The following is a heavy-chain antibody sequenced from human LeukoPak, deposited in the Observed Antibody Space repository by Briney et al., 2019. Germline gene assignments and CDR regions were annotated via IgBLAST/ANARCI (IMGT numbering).Heavy chain of an antibody. J-gene: IGHJ4*02. CDR2: IWYDGTNK. D-gene: IGHD4-11*01. CDR3: ARDGPLQSLDY. Sequence: GGSLRLSCAASGFTFSSYGMHWVRQAPGKGLEWVAVIWYDGTNKYYADSVKGRFTISRDNSRNTLYLQINSLRTADTALYYCARDGPLQSLDYWGQGTLVTVSS. CDR1: GFTFSSYG. V-gene: IGHV3-30*19.